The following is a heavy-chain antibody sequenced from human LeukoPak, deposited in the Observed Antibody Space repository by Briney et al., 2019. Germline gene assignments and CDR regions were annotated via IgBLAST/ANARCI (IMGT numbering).Heavy chain of an antibody. CDR2: ISGSGGST. D-gene: IGHD4-11*01. V-gene: IGHV3-23*01. CDR3: AKDSTVTTGSNWFDP. J-gene: IGHJ5*02. Sequence: GGSPRLSCAASGFTFSSYAMSWVRQAPGKGLGWVSAISGSGGSTYYTDSVKGRFTISRDNSKNTLNLQMNSLRAEDTAVYYCAKDSTVTTGSNWFDPWGQGTLVTVSS. CDR1: GFTFSSYA.